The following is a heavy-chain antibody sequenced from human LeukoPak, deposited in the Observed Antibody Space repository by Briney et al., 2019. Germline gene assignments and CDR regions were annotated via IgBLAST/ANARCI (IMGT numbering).Heavy chain of an antibody. J-gene: IGHJ5*02. CDR2: IYYSGST. CDR1: GGSINSYY. Sequence: PSETLSLTCTVSGGSINSYYWSWIRQPPGKGLEWIGYIYYSGSTNYNPSLKSRVTISVDTSKNQFSLKLSSVTAADTAVYYCARHSGTYPYNWFDHWGQGTLVTVSS. D-gene: IGHD1-26*01. CDR3: ARHSGTYPYNWFDH. V-gene: IGHV4-59*08.